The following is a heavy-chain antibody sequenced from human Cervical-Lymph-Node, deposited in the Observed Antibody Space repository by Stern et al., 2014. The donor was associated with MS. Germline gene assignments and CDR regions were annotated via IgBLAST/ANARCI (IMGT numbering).Heavy chain of an antibody. D-gene: IGHD5-24*01. CDR1: GFSFSNYW. J-gene: IGHJ4*02. V-gene: IGHV3-74*02. Sequence: EVQLVQSGGGLVQPGGSLRLSCAASGFSFSNYWMHWVRQAPGKGLVWVSRIDSVGSATGYAYSVKGRFTISRDNAKNTLYLQMNSLRAEDTAVYYCATLGWADYWGQGTLVTVSS. CDR2: IDSVGSAT. CDR3: ATLGWADY.